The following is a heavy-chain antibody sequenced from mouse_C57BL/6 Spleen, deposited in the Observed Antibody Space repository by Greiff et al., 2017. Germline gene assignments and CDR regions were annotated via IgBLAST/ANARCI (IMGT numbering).Heavy chain of an antibody. CDR2: INPNNGGT. Sequence: EVQLQQSGPELVKPGASVKISCKASGYTFTDYYMNWVKQSHGKSLEWIGDINPNNGGTSYNQKFKGKATLTVDKSSSTAYMELRSLTSEDSAVYYCARTNHPGFDYWGQGTTLTVSS. V-gene: IGHV1-26*01. J-gene: IGHJ2*01. CDR3: ARTNHPGFDY. CDR1: GYTFTDYY.